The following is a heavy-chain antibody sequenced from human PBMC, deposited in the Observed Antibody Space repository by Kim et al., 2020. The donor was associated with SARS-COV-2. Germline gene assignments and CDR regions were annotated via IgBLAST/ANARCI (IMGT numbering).Heavy chain of an antibody. CDR2: IWYDGNDK. D-gene: IGHD6-6*01. V-gene: IGHV3-33*01. J-gene: IGHJ4*02. Sequence: GGSLRLSCAASGFIFSNYGMHWVRQAPGKGLEWLAVIWYDGNDKYYAYSEKGRLTVSRDNSKNTLYTEVNSLRVEDTAFYYCARVMRDSSSSTPDYWGLGTLVTVSS. CDR1: GFIFSNYG. CDR3: ARVMRDSSSSTPDY.